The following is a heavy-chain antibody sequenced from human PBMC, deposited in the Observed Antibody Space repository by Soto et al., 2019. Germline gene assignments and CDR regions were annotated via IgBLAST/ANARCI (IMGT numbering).Heavy chain of an antibody. J-gene: IGHJ4*02. CDR3: ARDRGRVRFDY. V-gene: IGHV4-31*03. CDR1: GGSISSGGYY. Sequence: QVQLQESGPGLVKPSQTLFLTCTVSGGSISSGGYYWSWIRQHPGKGLEWIGYIYYSGSTYYNPSLKGRVTISVDPSKNQCSLKLSSVTAADTAVYYCARDRGRVRFDYWGQGTLVTVSS. CDR2: IYYSGST. D-gene: IGHD3-10*01.